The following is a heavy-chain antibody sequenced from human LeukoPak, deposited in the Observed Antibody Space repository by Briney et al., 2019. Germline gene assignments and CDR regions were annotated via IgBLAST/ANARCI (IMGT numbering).Heavy chain of an antibody. D-gene: IGHD1-1*01. V-gene: IGHV3-74*01. Sequence: GGSLRLSCAASGFTFSSYWMHWVRQVPGKGLVWVSRINIDGSATAYADSVKGRFTISRDNAKNTVYLQMNSLRAEDTAIYYCIRVQLEPPFDYWGQGILVIVSS. CDR3: IRVQLEPPFDY. J-gene: IGHJ4*02. CDR2: INIDGSAT. CDR1: GFTFSSYW.